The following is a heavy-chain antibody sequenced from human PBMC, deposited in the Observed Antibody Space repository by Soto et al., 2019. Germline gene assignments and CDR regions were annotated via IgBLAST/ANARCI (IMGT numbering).Heavy chain of an antibody. Sequence: ASVKVSCKASGYTFTSYGISWVRQAPGQGLEWMGWISAYNGNTNYAQKLQGRVTMTTDTSTSTAYMELRSLRSDDTAVYYCARDWVPYYYGSGSPYYFDYWGQGTLVTVS. V-gene: IGHV1-18*04. CDR2: ISAYNGNT. D-gene: IGHD3-10*01. CDR1: GYTFTSYG. J-gene: IGHJ4*02. CDR3: ARDWVPYYYGSGSPYYFDY.